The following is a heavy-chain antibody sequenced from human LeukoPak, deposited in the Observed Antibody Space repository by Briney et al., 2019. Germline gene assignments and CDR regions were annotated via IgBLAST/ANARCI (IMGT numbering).Heavy chain of an antibody. D-gene: IGHD4-17*01. V-gene: IGHV1-69*04. J-gene: IGHJ3*02. CDR2: IIPILGIA. CDR1: GGTFSSYA. CDR3: ARGDGDYDAFDI. Sequence: ASVKVSCKASGGTFSSYAISWVRQAPGQGLEWMGRIIPILGIANYAQKFQGRVTITADKSTSTAYMELSSLRSEDTAVYYCARGDGDYDAFDIWGQGTMVTVSS.